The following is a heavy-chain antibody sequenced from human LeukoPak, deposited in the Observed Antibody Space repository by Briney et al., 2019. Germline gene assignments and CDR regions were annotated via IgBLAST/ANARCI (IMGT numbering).Heavy chain of an antibody. CDR2: IYHSGST. J-gene: IGHJ6*03. CDR1: GYSISSGYY. V-gene: IGHV4-38-2*01. D-gene: IGHD3-3*01. Sequence: SETLSLTCAVSGYSISSGYYWGWIRQPPGKGLEWIGSIYHSGSTYYNPSLNSRVTISVDTSKKQSSLKLSSVTAADTAVYYCARNDFWSGSSYYYYYYMDVWGKGTTVTVSS. CDR3: ARNDFWSGSSYYYYYYMDV.